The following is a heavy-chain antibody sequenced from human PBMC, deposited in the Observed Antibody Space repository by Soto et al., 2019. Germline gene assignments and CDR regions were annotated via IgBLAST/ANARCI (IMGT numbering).Heavy chain of an antibody. CDR1: GFTFNSYW. V-gene: IGHV3-74*01. CDR2: IDTDGTYT. Sequence: WGSLRLSCAASGFTFNSYWIRFFRQFPWKGLVWVSRIDTDGTYTSYADSVKGRFTISRDNAKNTLYLQMNSLRGEDTALYYCVRDTFGPRDYWGQGTLVTVSS. J-gene: IGHJ4*02. CDR3: VRDTFGPRDY. D-gene: IGHD3-16*01.